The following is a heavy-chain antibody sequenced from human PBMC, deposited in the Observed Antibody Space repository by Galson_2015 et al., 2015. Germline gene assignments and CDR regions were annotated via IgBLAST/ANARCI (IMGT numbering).Heavy chain of an antibody. Sequence: SLRLSCAASKFAFNSYSMNWVRQAPGKGLEWVSYISSGSSTIYYADSVKGRFTISRDNARNSLYLQMNSLRDEDTAVYYCARAGRGYSLDDAFDMWGQGTMVTVSS. V-gene: IGHV3-48*02. D-gene: IGHD5-18*01. CDR3: ARAGRGYSLDDAFDM. CDR2: ISSGSSTI. J-gene: IGHJ3*02. CDR1: KFAFNSYS.